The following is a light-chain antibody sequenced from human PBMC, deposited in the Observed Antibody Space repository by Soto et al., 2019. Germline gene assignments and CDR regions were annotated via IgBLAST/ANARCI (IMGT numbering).Light chain of an antibody. J-gene: IGKJ5*01. CDR3: QQANSFLRT. CDR2: AAS. V-gene: IGKV1-12*01. Sequence: DIQMTQSPSTLAASVGDRVTITCRSSQSISSWLAWYQQKPGKAPKLLIYAASSLQSGVPSRFSGSGSGTDFTLTISSLQPEDFATYYCQQANSFLRTFGQGTRLEVK. CDR1: QSISSW.